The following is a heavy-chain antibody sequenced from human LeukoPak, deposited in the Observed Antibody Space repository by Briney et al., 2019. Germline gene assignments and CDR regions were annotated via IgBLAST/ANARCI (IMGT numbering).Heavy chain of an antibody. CDR3: ARDYGDYIGAFDI. J-gene: IGHJ3*02. CDR1: GYNFTTYW. CDR2: LYPGDSGT. Sequence: GESLKISCKGSGYNFTTYWIGWVRQMPGKGLEWMGILYPGDSGTRYSPSFQGQVTLSADKSISTAYLQWSSLKASDTAMYYCARDYGDYIGAFDIWGQGTMVTVSS. D-gene: IGHD4-17*01. V-gene: IGHV5-51*01.